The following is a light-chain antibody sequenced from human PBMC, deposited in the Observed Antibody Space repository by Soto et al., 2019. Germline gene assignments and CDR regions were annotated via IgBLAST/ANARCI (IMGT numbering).Light chain of an antibody. V-gene: IGKV3-20*01. CDR3: QQYGSSLPYT. CDR1: QSVSCSY. CDR2: GAS. Sequence: EIVLTQSPGTLSLSPGERATLSCRASQSVSCSYLAWYQQKPGQAPRLLIYGASSRATGIPDRFSGSESGTDFTLTSSRLEPQYVALYYCQQYGSSLPYTVGQGTNLEIK. J-gene: IGKJ2*01.